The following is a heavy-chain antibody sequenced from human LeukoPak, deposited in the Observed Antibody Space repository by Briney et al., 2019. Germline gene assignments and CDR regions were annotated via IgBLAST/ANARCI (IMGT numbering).Heavy chain of an antibody. CDR3: ARGGDNYYYYYMDV. J-gene: IGHJ6*03. CDR1: GGTFSSYA. Sequence: SVKVSCKASGGTFSSYAISWVRQAPGQGLEWMGRIIPIFGTANYAQKFQGRVTITTDESTSTAYMELSRLRSDDTAVYYCARGGDNYYYYYMDVWGKGTTVTVSS. CDR2: IIPIFGTA. V-gene: IGHV1-69*05. D-gene: IGHD7-27*01.